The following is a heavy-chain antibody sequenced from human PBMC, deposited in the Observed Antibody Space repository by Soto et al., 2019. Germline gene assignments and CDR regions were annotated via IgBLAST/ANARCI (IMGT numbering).Heavy chain of an antibody. CDR2: ISGSGGST. Sequence: EVQLLESGGGLVQPGGSLRLSCAASGFTFSSYAMSWVRQAPGKGLEWVSAISGSGGSTYYADSVKGRFTISRDNAKNSLYLQMNSLRAEDTAVYYCFGEFYYYYGMDVWGQGTTVTVSS. V-gene: IGHV3-23*01. CDR3: FGEFYYYYGMDV. J-gene: IGHJ6*02. CDR1: GFTFSSYA. D-gene: IGHD3-10*01.